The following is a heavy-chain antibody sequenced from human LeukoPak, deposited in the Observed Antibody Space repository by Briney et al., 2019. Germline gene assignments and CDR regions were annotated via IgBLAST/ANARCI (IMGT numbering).Heavy chain of an antibody. D-gene: IGHD5-12*01. J-gene: IGHJ3*02. CDR1: GYTFTSYY. CDR3: AREEAGGYSGYDGAFDI. Sequence: ASVKVSCKASGYTFTSYYMHWVRQAPGQGLEWMGWINPNSGGTNYAQKFQGRVTMTRDTSISTAYMELSRLRSDDTAVYYCAREEAGGYSGYDGAFDIWGQGTMVTVSS. CDR2: INPNSGGT. V-gene: IGHV1-2*02.